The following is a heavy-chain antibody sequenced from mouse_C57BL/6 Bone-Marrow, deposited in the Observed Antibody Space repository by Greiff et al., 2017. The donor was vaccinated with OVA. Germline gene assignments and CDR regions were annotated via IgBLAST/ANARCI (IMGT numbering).Heavy chain of an antibody. CDR1: GYTFTSYG. Sequence: QVQLQQSGAKLARPGASVKLSCKASGYTFTSYGISWVKQRTGQGLEWIGEIYPRSGNTYYNEKFKGKATLTADKSSSTAYMELRSLTSEDSAVYFCARKRRDYWGQGTSVTVSS. CDR2: IYPRSGNT. V-gene: IGHV1-81*01. J-gene: IGHJ4*01. CDR3: ARKRRDY.